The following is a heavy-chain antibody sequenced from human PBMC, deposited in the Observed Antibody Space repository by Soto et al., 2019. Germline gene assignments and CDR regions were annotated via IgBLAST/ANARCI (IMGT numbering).Heavy chain of an antibody. CDR3: AKVCYDSSGYYFYYFDY. V-gene: IGHV3-23*01. D-gene: IGHD3-22*01. Sequence: GGSLRLSCAASGFTFSSYAMSWVRQAPGKGLEWVSDISGSGGSTYYADSVKGRFTISRDNSKNTLYLQMNSLRAEDTAVYYCAKVCYDSSGYYFYYFDYWGEGTLVTVSS. CDR2: ISGSGGST. J-gene: IGHJ4*02. CDR1: GFTFSSYA.